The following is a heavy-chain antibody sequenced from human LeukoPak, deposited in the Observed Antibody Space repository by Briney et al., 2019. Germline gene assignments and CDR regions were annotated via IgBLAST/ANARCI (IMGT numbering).Heavy chain of an antibody. CDR2: IKRDGSEK. CDR3: ARASRYSSSWYYFDY. V-gene: IGHV3-7*01. J-gene: IGHJ4*02. CDR1: GFTFSSYW. Sequence: GGPLRLSCAASGFTFSSYWMSWVRQAPGKGLEWVANIKRDGSEKYYVDSVKGRFTISRDNAKNSLYLQMNSLRAEDTAVYYCARASRYSSSWYYFDYWGQGTLVTVSS. D-gene: IGHD6-13*01.